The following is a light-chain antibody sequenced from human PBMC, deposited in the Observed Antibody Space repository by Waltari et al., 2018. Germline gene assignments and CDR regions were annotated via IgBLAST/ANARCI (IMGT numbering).Light chain of an antibody. Sequence: EIVLTQSPGTLSLSPGERATLSCRASQSIRSNFLAWYQQKPGQAPRLLIYGTSSRATGIPDSFIGSGSEADFTLTISKLEPEDLAVYYCLQYGDSPRTFGQGTKVEVK. J-gene: IGKJ1*01. CDR3: LQYGDSPRT. CDR1: QSIRSNF. CDR2: GTS. V-gene: IGKV3-20*01.